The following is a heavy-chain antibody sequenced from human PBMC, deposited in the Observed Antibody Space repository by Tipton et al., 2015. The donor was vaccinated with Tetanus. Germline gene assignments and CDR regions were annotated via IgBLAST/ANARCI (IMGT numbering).Heavy chain of an antibody. J-gene: IGHJ4*02. Sequence: TLSLTYTVSGGSISSGGYYWSWIRQHPGKGLEWIGDIYYSGSTYYNPSLKSRVTISVDTSKNQFSLKLNSMTAADTAVYYCARDQARGARGWNYFDYWGQGTLVTVSS. CDR1: GGSISSGGYY. CDR3: ARDQARGARGWNYFDY. V-gene: IGHV4-31*03. D-gene: IGHD1-26*01. CDR2: IYYSGST.